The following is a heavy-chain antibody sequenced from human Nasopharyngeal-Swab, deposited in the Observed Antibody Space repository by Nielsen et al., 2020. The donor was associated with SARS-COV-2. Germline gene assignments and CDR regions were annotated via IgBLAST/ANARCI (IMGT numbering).Heavy chain of an antibody. CDR1: GGSISSGGYS. CDR2: IYHSGST. D-gene: IGHD4-17*01. J-gene: IGHJ6*03. Sequence: SETLSLTCAVSGGSISSGGYSWSWIRQPPGKGLEWIGYIYHSGSTYYNPSLKSRVTISVDRSKNQFSLKLSSVTAADTAVYYCASRVSTVTTRYMDVWGKGTTVTVSS. CDR3: ASRVSTVTTRYMDV. V-gene: IGHV4-30-2*01.